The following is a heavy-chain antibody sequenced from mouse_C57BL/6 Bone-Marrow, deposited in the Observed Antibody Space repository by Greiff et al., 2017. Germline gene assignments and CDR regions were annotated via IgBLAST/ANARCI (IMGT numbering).Heavy chain of an antibody. Sequence: VQLQQSGPELVKPGASVKISCKASGYSFTGYYMNWVKQSPEKSLEWIGEINPSTGGTTYNQKFKAKATLTVDKSSSTAYMQLKSLTSEDSAVYYSARGGYDGRSYAMDYWGQGTSVTVSA. CDR1: GYSFTGYY. J-gene: IGHJ4*01. D-gene: IGHD1-1*01. CDR2: INPSTGGT. CDR3: ARGGYDGRSYAMDY. V-gene: IGHV1-42*01.